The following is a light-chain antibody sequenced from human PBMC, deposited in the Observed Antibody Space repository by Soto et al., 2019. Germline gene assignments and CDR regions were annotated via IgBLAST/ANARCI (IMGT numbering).Light chain of an antibody. Sequence: EIVLTQSPGTLSLSPWERATLSCRASQPVSSNYLAWYQQKPGQAPRLLIYGASSRATDIPDRFSGSGSGTDFTLTISRLEPDDFAVYYCQQYGASPQTFGQGTKVDI. CDR1: QPVSSNY. CDR2: GAS. J-gene: IGKJ1*01. V-gene: IGKV3-20*01. CDR3: QQYGASPQT.